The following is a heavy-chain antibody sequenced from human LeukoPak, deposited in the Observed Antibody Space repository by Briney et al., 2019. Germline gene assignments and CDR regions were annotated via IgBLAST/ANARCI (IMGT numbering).Heavy chain of an antibody. Sequence: GGSLRLSCAASGFTFSSYAMSWVRQAPGKGLEWVSAISGSGGSTYYADSVKGRFTISRDNSKNTLYLQMNSLRAEDTAVYYCAKDPYYDILTGYYGIPDAFDIWGQGTMVTVS. CDR3: AKDPYYDILTGYYGIPDAFDI. CDR1: GFTFSSYA. CDR2: ISGSGGST. D-gene: IGHD3-9*01. V-gene: IGHV3-23*01. J-gene: IGHJ3*02.